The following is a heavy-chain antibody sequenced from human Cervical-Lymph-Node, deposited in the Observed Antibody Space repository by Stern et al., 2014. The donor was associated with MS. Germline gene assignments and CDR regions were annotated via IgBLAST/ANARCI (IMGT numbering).Heavy chain of an antibody. Sequence: VQLVESGAEIRKPGASVKISCEASGYTFTTYYMHWVRQAPGQGIEWVALFNPSGGKTTYAQRFQGRVTVTGDTSTSTVYMELTGLRSEDTAVYYCARVLSLATSDSWGQGTLVIVSS. J-gene: IGHJ4*02. CDR2: FNPSGGKT. CDR1: GYTFTTYY. D-gene: IGHD1-1*01. V-gene: IGHV1-46*01. CDR3: ARVLSLATSDS.